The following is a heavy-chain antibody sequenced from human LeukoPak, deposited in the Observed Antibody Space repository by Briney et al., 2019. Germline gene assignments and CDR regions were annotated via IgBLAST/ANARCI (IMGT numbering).Heavy chain of an antibody. CDR3: AREGDHYDSSGYYREY. Sequence: ASVKVSCKASGYTFTSYGITWVRQAPGQGLEWMGRINPNSGGAIYAQKFQGRVTITRDTSVSTAYMELSRLRSDDTAVYYCAREGDHYDSSGYYREYWGQGTLVTVSS. J-gene: IGHJ4*02. CDR1: GYTFTSYG. CDR2: INPNSGGA. D-gene: IGHD3-22*01. V-gene: IGHV1-2*06.